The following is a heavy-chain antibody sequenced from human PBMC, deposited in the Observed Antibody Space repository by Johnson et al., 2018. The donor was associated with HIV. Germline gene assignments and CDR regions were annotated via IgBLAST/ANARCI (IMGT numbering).Heavy chain of an antibody. CDR1: GFTFSSYD. CDR2: IGTAGDT. J-gene: IGHJ3*02. CDR3: ARQHNYDSSGQGGGLDI. Sequence: VQLVESGGGLVQPGGSLRLSCAASGFTFSSYDMHWVRQATGKGLEWVSAIGTAGDTYYPGSVKGRFTISRENAKKSLYLQMNSLRAEDTALYYCARQHNYDSSGQGGGLDIWGQGTMVTVSS. V-gene: IGHV3-13*01. D-gene: IGHD3-22*01.